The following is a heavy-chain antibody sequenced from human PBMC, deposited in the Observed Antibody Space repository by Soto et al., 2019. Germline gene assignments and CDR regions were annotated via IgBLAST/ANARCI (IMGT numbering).Heavy chain of an antibody. CDR1: GFTFSTSW. D-gene: IGHD2-21*01. CDR2: MNLDGSWG. Sequence: EVELVESGGGLVQPGGSLRLSCAASGFTFSTSWMNWVRQAPGKGLEWVANMNLDGSWGRYVDYVKGRFTNYRDNAKNYLSRQMNSRRADDAAVYYCFGGADYWGLGTLVTVSS. J-gene: IGHJ4*02. V-gene: IGHV3-7*01. CDR3: FGGADY.